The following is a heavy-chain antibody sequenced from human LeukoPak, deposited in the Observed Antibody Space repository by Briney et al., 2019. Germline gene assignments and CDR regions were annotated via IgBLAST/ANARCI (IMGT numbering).Heavy chain of an antibody. CDR3: ARGRGGYTGYENLDY. Sequence: GESLKISCKVSGYTFSNFWIGLVRQRAGKGLEFMGFIYPDDSDTTYSPSFQGQVSISADKSIRTAFLQWSSLKASDSAIYYCARGRGGYTGYENLDYWGQGTLVTVFS. CDR2: IYPDDSDT. CDR1: GYTFSNFW. V-gene: IGHV5-51*01. D-gene: IGHD5-12*01. J-gene: IGHJ4*02.